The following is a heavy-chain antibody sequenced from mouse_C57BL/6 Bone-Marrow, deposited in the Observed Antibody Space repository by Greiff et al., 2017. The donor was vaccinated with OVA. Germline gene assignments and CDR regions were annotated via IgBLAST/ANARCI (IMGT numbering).Heavy chain of an antibody. V-gene: IGHV1-63*01. J-gene: IGHJ3*01. D-gene: IGHD1-1*01. Sequence: VKLQESGAELVRPGTSVKMSCKASGYTFTNYWIGWAKQRPGHGLEWIGDIYPGGGYTNYNEKFKGKATLTADKSSSTAYMQFSSLTSEDSAIYYCARGSLYYYGSSFAYWGQGTLVTVSA. CDR1: GYTFTNYW. CDR2: IYPGGGYT. CDR3: ARGSLYYYGSSFAY.